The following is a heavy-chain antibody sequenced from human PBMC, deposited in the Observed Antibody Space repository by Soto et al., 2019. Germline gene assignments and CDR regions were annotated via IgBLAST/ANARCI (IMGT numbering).Heavy chain of an antibody. CDR3: ARGHTMIH. Sequence: QVQLQESGPGLVKPSQTLSLTCTVSGGSISSGGYYWSWIRQHAGKALEWLGYIYYSGCTYSNPSPKSRVTIPEAPSKNQFSLKMSSVTAADTAGYYCARGHTMIHCGQGTLVTVSS. J-gene: IGHJ4*02. D-gene: IGHD3-22*01. CDR2: IYYSGCT. CDR1: GGSISSGGYY. V-gene: IGHV4-31*03.